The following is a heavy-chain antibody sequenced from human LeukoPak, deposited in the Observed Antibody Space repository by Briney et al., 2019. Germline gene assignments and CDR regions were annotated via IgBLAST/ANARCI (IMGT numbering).Heavy chain of an antibody. J-gene: IGHJ4*02. D-gene: IGHD5-12*01. CDR1: GFTFSSYG. Sequence: GGSLRLSCAASGFTFSSYGMHWVRQAPGKGLEWVAVIWYDGSNKYYADSVKGRFTLSRDNSKNTLYLQMNSLRAEDTAVYYCARDISGYDFTDWGQGTLVTVSS. CDR2: IWYDGSNK. V-gene: IGHV3-33*01. CDR3: ARDISGYDFTD.